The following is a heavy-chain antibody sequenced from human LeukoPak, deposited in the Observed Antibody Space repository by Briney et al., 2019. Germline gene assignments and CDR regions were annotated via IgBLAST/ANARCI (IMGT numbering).Heavy chain of an antibody. CDR1: GYSIISAYY. CDR2: IYHSGST. CDR3: ARVSRGNSVGGDY. J-gene: IGHJ4*02. D-gene: IGHD4-23*01. V-gene: IGHV4-38-2*02. Sequence: SETLSLTCTVSGYSIISAYYWGWIRQPPGKGLEWIGSIYHSGSTYYNPSLKSRVTISVDTSKNQFSLKLSSVTAADTAVYYCARVSRGNSVGGDYWGQGTLVTVSS.